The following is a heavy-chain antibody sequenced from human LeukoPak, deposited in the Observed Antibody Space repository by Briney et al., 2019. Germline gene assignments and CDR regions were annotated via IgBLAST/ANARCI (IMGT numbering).Heavy chain of an antibody. J-gene: IGHJ4*02. CDR1: GFTFSTYA. CDR2: ISGSSDTT. CDR3: ANREGGYTYDPFDY. V-gene: IGHV3-23*01. Sequence: GGSLRLSCAASGFTFSTYAMSWVRQAPGRGLEWASAISGSSDTTYYADSVKGRSTISRDNSKNTLYLQMNSLRAEDTAVYYCANREGGYTYDPFDYWGQGTLVTVSS. D-gene: IGHD5-18*01.